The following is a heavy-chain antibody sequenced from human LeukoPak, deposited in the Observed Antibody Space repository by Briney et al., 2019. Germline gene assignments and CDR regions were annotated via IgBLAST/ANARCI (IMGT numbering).Heavy chain of an antibody. CDR1: GGSISSSSYY. CDR2: IYYSGST. D-gene: IGHD4-23*01. J-gene: IGHJ4*02. V-gene: IGHV4-39*07. Sequence: SETLSLTCTVSGGSISSSSYYWGWIRQPPGKGLEWIGSIYYSGSTYYNPSLKSRVTISVDTSKNQFSLKLSSVTAADTAVYYCARDNSAFDYWGQGTLVTVSS. CDR3: ARDNSAFDY.